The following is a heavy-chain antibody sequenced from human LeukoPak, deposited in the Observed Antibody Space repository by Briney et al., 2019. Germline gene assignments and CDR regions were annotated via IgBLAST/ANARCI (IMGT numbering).Heavy chain of an antibody. V-gene: IGHV3-53*01. CDR3: ARGDFDY. Sequence: PGGSLRLSCAASGITVSTNYMSWVRQAPGKGLEWVSIAFSDGRTFYADSVKGRFTISRDSSKNTVFLQMNGLRAEDTAVYYCARGDFDYWGQGTLVTVSS. J-gene: IGHJ4*02. CDR1: GITVSTNY. CDR2: AFSDGRT.